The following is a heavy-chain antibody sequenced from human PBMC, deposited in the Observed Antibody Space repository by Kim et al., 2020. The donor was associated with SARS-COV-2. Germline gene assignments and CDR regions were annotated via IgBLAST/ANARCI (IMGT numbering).Heavy chain of an antibody. D-gene: IGHD6-6*01. CDR3: ARDSSSSNFDY. V-gene: IGHV6-1*01. Sequence: NDYAVSVKSRIPINPDTSKNQFSLQLNSVTPEDTAVYYCARDSSSSNFDYWGQGTLVTVSS. J-gene: IGHJ4*02. CDR2: N.